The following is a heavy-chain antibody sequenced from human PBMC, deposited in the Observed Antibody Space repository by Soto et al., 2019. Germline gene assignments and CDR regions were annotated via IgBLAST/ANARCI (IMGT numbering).Heavy chain of an antibody. J-gene: IGHJ6*02. CDR2: IYYSGST. Sequence: ASGTPSLTRAVSCFSIHRSNWWGWVPPPPGKGLEWIGYIYYSGSTYYNPSLKSRVTMSVDTSKNQFSLKLSSVTAVDTAVYYCARRGSEDYYGMDVWGQGTTVTVSS. CDR1: CFSIHRSNW. CDR3: ARRGSEDYYGMDV. D-gene: IGHD3-10*01. V-gene: IGHV4-28*01.